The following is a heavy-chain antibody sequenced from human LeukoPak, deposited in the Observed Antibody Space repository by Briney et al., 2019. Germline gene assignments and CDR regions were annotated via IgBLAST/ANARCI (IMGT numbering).Heavy chain of an antibody. CDR1: GFNFSSYA. V-gene: IGHV3-23*01. CDR2: ISGSGGST. D-gene: IGHD1-26*01. CDR3: VRGGATLPFDAFDM. J-gene: IGHJ3*02. Sequence: GGSLRLSCAASGFNFSSYAMSWVRQAPAKGLEWVSAISGSGGSTYYADSVKGRFTISRDNSKNTLYLQMNSLSAEVAAVYYCVRGGATLPFDAFDMWGQGTMVTVSS.